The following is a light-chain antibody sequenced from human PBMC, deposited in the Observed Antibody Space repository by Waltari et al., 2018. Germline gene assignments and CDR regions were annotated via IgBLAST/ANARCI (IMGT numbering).Light chain of an antibody. Sequence: QSALTQPASVSGSPGQSITISCTGTSRDVGYFNHVSWFHHHPGSAPKLLIYDVTHRPSGVSSRFSGSKSVNTASLTISGLQAEDEADYYCSSYTGRGTVIFGGGTKLTVL. J-gene: IGLJ2*01. CDR1: SRDVGYFNH. CDR3: SSYTGRGTVI. CDR2: DVT. V-gene: IGLV2-14*01.